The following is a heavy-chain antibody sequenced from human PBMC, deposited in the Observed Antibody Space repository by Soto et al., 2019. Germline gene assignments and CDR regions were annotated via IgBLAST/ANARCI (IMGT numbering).Heavy chain of an antibody. J-gene: IGHJ6*02. Sequence: GGSLRLSCAASGFTFSSYAMSWVRQAPGKGLEWVSAISGSGGSTYYADSVKGRFTISRDNSKNTLYLQMNSLRAEDTAVYYCAKDLSSYYDFWSGYYYYYGMDVWGQGPTVTVSS. CDR2: ISGSGGST. D-gene: IGHD3-3*01. V-gene: IGHV3-23*01. CDR3: AKDLSSYYDFWSGYYYYYGMDV. CDR1: GFTFSSYA.